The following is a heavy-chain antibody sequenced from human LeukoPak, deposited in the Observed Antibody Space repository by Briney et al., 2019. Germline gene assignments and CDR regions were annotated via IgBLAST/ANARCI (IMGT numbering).Heavy chain of an antibody. Sequence: QPGGSLRLSCAASGFTFSSYAMSWVRQPPGKGLGWVSAISGSGGSTYYADSVKGRFTISRDNSKNTLYLQMNSLRAEDTAVYYCARFAKTTTVLDGTFDYWGQGTLVTVSS. J-gene: IGHJ4*02. CDR2: ISGSGGST. CDR1: GFTFSSYA. CDR3: ARFAKTTTVLDGTFDY. D-gene: IGHD4-17*01. V-gene: IGHV3-23*01.